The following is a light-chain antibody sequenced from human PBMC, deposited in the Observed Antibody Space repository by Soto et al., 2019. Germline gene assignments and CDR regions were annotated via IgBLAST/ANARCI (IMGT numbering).Light chain of an antibody. Sequence: IQLTQSQSSLSASVGDRVSITCRASQGISGLLAWYQQIPGKAPKLLIYAASNLQSGVPSRFSGSGSGTEFTLHISSLQPEDFATYYCQQLDSYPRTFGQGTKVEIQ. V-gene: IGKV1-9*01. CDR1: QGISGL. J-gene: IGKJ1*01. CDR3: QQLDSYPRT. CDR2: AAS.